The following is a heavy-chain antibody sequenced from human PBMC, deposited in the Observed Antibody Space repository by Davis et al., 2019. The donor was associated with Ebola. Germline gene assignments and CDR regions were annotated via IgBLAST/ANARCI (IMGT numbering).Heavy chain of an antibody. V-gene: IGHV3-23*01. D-gene: IGHD7-27*01. J-gene: IGHJ6*02. CDR3: ARDLGNYGMDV. CDR2: ISAIGGDT. CDR1: GFTFSSYA. Sequence: GESLKISCAASGFTFSSYAMSWVRQAPGKGLEWVSRISAIGGDTYYADSVKGRFTISRDNAKNSLYLQMNSLRAEDTAVYYCARDLGNYGMDVWGQGTTVTVSS.